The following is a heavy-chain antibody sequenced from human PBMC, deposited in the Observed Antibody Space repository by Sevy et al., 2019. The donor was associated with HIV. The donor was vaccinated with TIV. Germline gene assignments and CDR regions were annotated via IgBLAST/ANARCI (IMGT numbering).Heavy chain of an antibody. Sequence: GGSLRLSCTVSGFTFGDYCMSWVRQAPGKGLEWVAFLKSKAHGGTLDYAASVKGRFTISRDDSKNIAHLQMNDLRTEDTAIYCCTRWKGAHSIFDYWGQRALVTVSS. V-gene: IGHV3-49*04. J-gene: IGHJ4*02. CDR3: TRWKGAHSIFDY. CDR2: LKSKAHGGTL. D-gene: IGHD1-1*01. CDR1: GFTFGDYC.